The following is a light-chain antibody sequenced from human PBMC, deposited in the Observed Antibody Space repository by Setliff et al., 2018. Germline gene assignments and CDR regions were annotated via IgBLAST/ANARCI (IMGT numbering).Light chain of an antibody. J-gene: IGLJ1*01. CDR3: SSYAGSRNFYV. V-gene: IGLV2-8*01. CDR1: RYDVGGYNF. CDR2: EVN. Sequence: QSALTQPASVSGAPGQSIAISCTGTRYDVGGYNFVSWYQHHPGKAPKLMIYEVNKRPSGVPDRFSGSKSGNTASLTVSGLQAEDEADYYCSSYAGSRNFYVFGTGTKGTVL.